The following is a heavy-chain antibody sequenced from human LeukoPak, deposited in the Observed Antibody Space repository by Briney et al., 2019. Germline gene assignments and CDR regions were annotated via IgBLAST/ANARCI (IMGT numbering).Heavy chain of an antibody. D-gene: IGHD6-13*01. CDR3: AKQKWGIAAAGNDY. V-gene: IGHV3-30*02. Sequence: GGSLRLSCAASGFTFSSYGMHWVRPAPGKGLEWVAFIRYDGSNKYYADSVKGRFTISRDNSKNTLYLQMNSLRAEDTAVYYCAKQKWGIAAAGNDYWGQGTLVTVSS. CDR2: IRYDGSNK. CDR1: GFTFSSYG. J-gene: IGHJ4*02.